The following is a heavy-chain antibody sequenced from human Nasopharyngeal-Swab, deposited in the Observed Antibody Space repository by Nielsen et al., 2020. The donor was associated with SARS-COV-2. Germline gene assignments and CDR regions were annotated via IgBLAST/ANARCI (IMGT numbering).Heavy chain of an antibody. CDR3: ARVSWEGSYYYYYMDV. Sequence: RQAPGKGLEWIGEINHSGSTNYNPSPKSRVTISVDTSKNQFSLKLSSVTAADTAVYYCARVSWEGSYYYYYMDVWGKGTTVTVSS. D-gene: IGHD1-26*01. CDR2: INHSGST. V-gene: IGHV4-34*01. J-gene: IGHJ6*03.